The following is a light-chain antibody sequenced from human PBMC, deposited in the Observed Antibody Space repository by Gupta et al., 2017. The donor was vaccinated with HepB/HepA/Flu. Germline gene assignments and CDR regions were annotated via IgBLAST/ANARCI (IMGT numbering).Light chain of an antibody. V-gene: IGKV1-39*01. J-gene: IGKJ3*01. Sequence: DIQMTQTPSSLSASAGDRVTITCRASQSISSYLNWYQQKPGKAPKLLIYAASSLQSGVPSRFSGSGSGTDFTLTISSLQPEDVATYYCQQSYSTPFTFGPGTKVDI. CDR3: QQSYSTPFT. CDR2: AAS. CDR1: QSISSY.